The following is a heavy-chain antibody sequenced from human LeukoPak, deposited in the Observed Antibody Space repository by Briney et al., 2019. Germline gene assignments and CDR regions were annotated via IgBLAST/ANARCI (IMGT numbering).Heavy chain of an antibody. CDR1: GGSISSYY. CDR2: IYYSGST. CDR3: ARDLSGAGGPIYAFDI. Sequence: SETLSLTCTVSGGSISSYYWSWIRQPPGKGLEWIGYIYYSGSTNYNPSLKSRVTISVDTSKNQFSLKLSSATAADTAVYYCARDLSGAGGPIYAFDIWGQGTMVTVSS. J-gene: IGHJ3*02. D-gene: IGHD3-10*01. V-gene: IGHV4-59*01.